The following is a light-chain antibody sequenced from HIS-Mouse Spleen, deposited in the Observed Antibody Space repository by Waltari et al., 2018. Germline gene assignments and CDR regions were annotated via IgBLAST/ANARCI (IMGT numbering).Light chain of an antibody. CDR2: EVS. V-gene: IGLV2-14*01. J-gene: IGLJ3*02. Sequence: QSALTQPASVSGSPGQSNTIPCTGTSSDVGGYHYVSWYQPPPGKAPKLMIYEVSNRPSGVSNRFSGSKSGNTASLTISGLQAEDEADYYCSSYTSSSTLWVFGGGTKLTVL. CDR1: SSDVGGYHY. CDR3: SSYTSSSTLWV.